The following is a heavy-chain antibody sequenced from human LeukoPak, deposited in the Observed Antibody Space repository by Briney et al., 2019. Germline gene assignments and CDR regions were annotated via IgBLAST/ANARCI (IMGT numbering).Heavy chain of an antibody. CDR2: ISSSGSTI. J-gene: IGHJ6*03. CDR1: GFTFSSYE. D-gene: IGHD2-21*02. Sequence: GGSLRLSCAASGFTFSSYEMNWVRQAPGKGLEWVSYISSSGSTIYYADSVKGRFTISRDNAKNSLYLQMNSLRAEDTAVYYCARGLAYCGGDCYSESDYYYYYYMDVWGKGTTVTVSS. V-gene: IGHV3-48*03. CDR3: ARGLAYCGGDCYSESDYYYYYYMDV.